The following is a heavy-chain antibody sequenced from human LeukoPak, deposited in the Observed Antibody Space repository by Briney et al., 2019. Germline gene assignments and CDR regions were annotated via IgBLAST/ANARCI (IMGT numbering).Heavy chain of an antibody. D-gene: IGHD6-19*01. V-gene: IGHV3-23*01. CDR2: ISSSGGST. CDR3: AKSNLYSNGWYRY. CDR1: GGSISSYY. Sequence: ETLSLTCTVSGGSISSYYWSWIRQPPGKGLEWVSAISSSGGSTYYADSVKGRFTISRDNSKNTLSLQMNSLRAEDTAVYYCAKSNLYSNGWYRYWGQGTLVTVSS. J-gene: IGHJ4*02.